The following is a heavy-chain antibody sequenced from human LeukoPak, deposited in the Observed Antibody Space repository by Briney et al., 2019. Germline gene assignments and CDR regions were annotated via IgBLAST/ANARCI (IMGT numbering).Heavy chain of an antibody. V-gene: IGHV4-4*07. J-gene: IGHJ4*02. CDR2: MYTSGST. CDR3: AREGRDLRPFDY. Sequence: SETLSLTCTVSGGSISSYCWSWIRQPAGKGLEWIGRMYTSGSTNYNPSLKSRVTMSVDTSKNQFSLKLSSVTAADTAVYYCAREGRDLRPFDYWGQGTLVTVSS. CDR1: GGSISSYC. D-gene: IGHD3-10*01.